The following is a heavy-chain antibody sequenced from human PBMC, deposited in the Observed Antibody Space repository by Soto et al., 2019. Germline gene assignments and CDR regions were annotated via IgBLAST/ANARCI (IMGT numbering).Heavy chain of an antibody. CDR2: INPSGGST. CDR1: GYTFTSFY. D-gene: IGHD4-17*01. CDR3: AREGGPPTVTSEYNWFDP. Sequence: ASVKVSCKASGYTFTSFYMHWVRQAPGQGLEWMGIINPSGGSTSYAQKFQGRVTMTRDTSTSTVYMELSSLRSEDTAVYYCAREGGPPTVTSEYNWFDPWGQGTLVTVSS. J-gene: IGHJ5*02. V-gene: IGHV1-46*01.